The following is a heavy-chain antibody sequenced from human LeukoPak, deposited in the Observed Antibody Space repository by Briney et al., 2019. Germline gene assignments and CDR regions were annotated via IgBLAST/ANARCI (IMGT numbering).Heavy chain of an antibody. V-gene: IGHV3-30*18. Sequence: PGGSLRLSCAASGFTVSSNYMSWVRQAPGKGLEWVAVISYDGSNKYYADSVKGRFTISRDNSKNTLYLQMNSLRAEDTAVYYCAKDHLPSNFGVVIAPDYWGQGTLVTVSS. D-gene: IGHD3-3*01. CDR1: GFTVSSNY. CDR2: ISYDGSNK. J-gene: IGHJ4*02. CDR3: AKDHLPSNFGVVIAPDY.